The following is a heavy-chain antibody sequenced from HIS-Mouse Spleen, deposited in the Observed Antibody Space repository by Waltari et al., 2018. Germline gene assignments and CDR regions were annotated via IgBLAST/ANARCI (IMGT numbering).Heavy chain of an antibody. D-gene: IGHD3-16*01. CDR2: ISGSGGST. CDR1: GFTFSSYA. CDR3: AKDRINFRAFDI. Sequence: EVQLLESGGGLVQPGGSLRLSCAASGFTFSSYAMSGVRQAPGKGLEWVSAISGSGGSTYYADSVKGRFTISRDNSKNTLYLQMNSLRAEDTAVYYCAKDRINFRAFDIWGQGTMVTVSS. J-gene: IGHJ3*02. V-gene: IGHV3-23*01.